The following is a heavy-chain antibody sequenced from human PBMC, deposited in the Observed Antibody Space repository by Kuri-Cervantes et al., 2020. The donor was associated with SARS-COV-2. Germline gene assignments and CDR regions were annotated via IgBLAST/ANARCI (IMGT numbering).Heavy chain of an antibody. CDR1: GFTFGSYE. CDR2: TSYDGSNQ. D-gene: IGHD3-16*02. CDR3: QSFGGVIVQN. Sequence: GGSLRLSCAASGFTFGSYEMNWVRQAPGKGLEWVATTSYDGSNQYYGDSVKGRFTFSRDNSKNRMYLQMDSLRSEDTAVYYCQSFGGVIVQNWGQGTLVTVSS. V-gene: IGHV3-30*03. J-gene: IGHJ4*02.